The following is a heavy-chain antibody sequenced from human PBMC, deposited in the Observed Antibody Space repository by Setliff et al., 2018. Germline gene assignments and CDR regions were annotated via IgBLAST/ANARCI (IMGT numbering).Heavy chain of an antibody. V-gene: IGHV4-38-2*02. Sequence: SETLSLTCTVSGYSISSGHYWGWIRQPPGKGLEWIGSISHSGSTYYNPSLRSRVTMSIDTSKNQFSLKLNSVTAADTAVYYCAKQGSYYYYMDVWGKGTTVTVSS. CDR3: AKQGSYYYYMDV. CDR2: ISHSGST. CDR1: GYSISSGHY. D-gene: IGHD6-13*01. J-gene: IGHJ6*03.